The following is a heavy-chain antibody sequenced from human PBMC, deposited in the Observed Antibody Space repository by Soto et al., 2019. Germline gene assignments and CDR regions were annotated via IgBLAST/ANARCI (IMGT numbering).Heavy chain of an antibody. CDR2: FDPEDGET. J-gene: IGHJ4*02. Sequence: ASVKVSCKVSGYTLTELSMHWVRQAPGKGPEWMGGFDPEDGETIYAQKFQGRVTMTEDTSTDTAYMELSSLRSEDTAVYYCATRVWFGEFYRFDYWGQGTLVTVSS. CDR3: ATRVWFGEFYRFDY. V-gene: IGHV1-24*01. D-gene: IGHD3-10*01. CDR1: GYTLTELS.